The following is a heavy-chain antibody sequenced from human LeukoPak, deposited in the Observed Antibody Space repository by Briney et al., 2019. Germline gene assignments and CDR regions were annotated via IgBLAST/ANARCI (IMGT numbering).Heavy chain of an antibody. CDR2: IIPILGIA. J-gene: IGHJ4*02. V-gene: IGHV1-69*04. CDR3: AREPTGTTNPPDY. Sequence: SVKVSCKAPGGTFSSYTISWVRQAPGQGLEWMGRIIPILGIANYAQKFQGRVTITADKSTSTAYMELSSLRSEDTAVYYCAREPTGTTNPPDYWGQGTLVTVSS. CDR1: GGTFSSYT. D-gene: IGHD1-7*01.